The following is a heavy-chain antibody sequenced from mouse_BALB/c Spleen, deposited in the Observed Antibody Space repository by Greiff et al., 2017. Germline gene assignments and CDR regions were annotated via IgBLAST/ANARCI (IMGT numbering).Heavy chain of an antibody. V-gene: IGHV5-4*02. D-gene: IGHD2-2*01. Sequence: EVQLVESGGGLVKPGGSLKLSCAASGFTFSDYYMYWVRQTPEKRLEWVATISDGGSYTYYPDSVKGRFTISRDNAKNNLYLQMSSLKSEDTAMYYCAANYGYEGAMDYWGQGTSVTVSS. CDR2: ISDGGSYT. J-gene: IGHJ4*01. CDR1: GFTFSDYY. CDR3: AANYGYEGAMDY.